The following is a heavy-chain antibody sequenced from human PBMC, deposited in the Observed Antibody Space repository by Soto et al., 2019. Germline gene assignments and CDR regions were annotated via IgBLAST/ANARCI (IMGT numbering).Heavy chain of an antibody. CDR3: VKSQHYYDRSGISGYFDD. CDR2: IIGSYDTT. V-gene: IGHV3-23*01. CDR1: WFAVNNNY. J-gene: IGHJ4*02. D-gene: IGHD3-22*01. Sequence: ERARRVSCADSWFAVNNNYRSWVRQAPGKGLEWVSTIIGSYDTTYYAGSVKGRFSISRCSSKNTRYRQMNILTAQDTGVYYCVKSQHYYDRSGISGYFDDWGQGTLVSVSS.